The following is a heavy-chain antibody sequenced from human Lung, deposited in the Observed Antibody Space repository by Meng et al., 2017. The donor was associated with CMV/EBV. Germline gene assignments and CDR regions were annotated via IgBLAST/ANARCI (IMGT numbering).Heavy chain of an antibody. D-gene: IGHD3-22*01. CDR2: IRYDGSNK. Sequence: SCAASGFTFSSYGMHWVRQAPGKGLEWAAFIRYDGSNKYYADSVKGRFTISRDNSKNTLYLQMNSLRAEDTAVYYCAKGGDYDSSGDYWGQGTLVTVSS. CDR1: GFTFSSYG. V-gene: IGHV3-30*02. J-gene: IGHJ4*02. CDR3: AKGGDYDSSGDY.